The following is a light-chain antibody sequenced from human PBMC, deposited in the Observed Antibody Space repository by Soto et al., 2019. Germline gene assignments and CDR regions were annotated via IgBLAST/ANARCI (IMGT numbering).Light chain of an antibody. CDR3: LQDYNYPRT. V-gene: IGKV1-6*01. J-gene: IGKJ1*01. Sequence: AIQMTQSPSSLSASVGDRVTITCRASQGIRDNLGWYQRTPGRAPKLLVYGASRLLSGVPSRFSGSGSGTDFTLTISNLQPEDFATYYCLQDYNYPRTFGQGTKVDIK. CDR1: QGIRDN. CDR2: GAS.